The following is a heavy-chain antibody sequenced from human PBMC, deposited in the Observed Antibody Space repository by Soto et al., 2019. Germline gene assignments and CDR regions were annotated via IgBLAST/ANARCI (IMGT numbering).Heavy chain of an antibody. V-gene: IGHV3-21*01. D-gene: IGHD5-12*01. CDR1: GFTFSSYS. CDR3: ASEEPYSGSDLGDAFDI. Sequence: EVQLVESGGGLVKPGGSLRLSCAASGFTFSSYSMNWVRQAPGKGLEWVSSISSSSSYIYHADSVKGRFTISRDNAKNSLYLQMNSLRAEDTAVYYCASEEPYSGSDLGDAFDIWGQGTMVTVSS. CDR2: ISSSSSYI. J-gene: IGHJ3*02.